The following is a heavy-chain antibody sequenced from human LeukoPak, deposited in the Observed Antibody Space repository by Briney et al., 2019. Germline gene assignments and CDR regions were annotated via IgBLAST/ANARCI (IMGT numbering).Heavy chain of an antibody. J-gene: IGHJ6*03. CDR1: GFTFSSYW. Sequence: PGGSLRLSCAASGFTFSSYWMSWVRQAPGKGLEWVANIRQDGSEKYYVDSVKGRFTISRDNAKNSLYLQMNSLRAEDTAVYYCARGRNCSGGSCYPYYYYYYMDVWGKGTTVTVSS. CDR3: ARGRNCSGGSCYPYYYYYYMDV. V-gene: IGHV3-7*01. D-gene: IGHD2-15*01. CDR2: IRQDGSEK.